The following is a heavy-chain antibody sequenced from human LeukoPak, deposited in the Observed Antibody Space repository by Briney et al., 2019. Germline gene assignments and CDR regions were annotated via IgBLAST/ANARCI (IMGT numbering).Heavy chain of an antibody. CDR2: ISSSGNNK. CDR3: ARDNNYGTGSDY. CDR1: GFTFSSYS. J-gene: IGHJ4*02. Sequence: GGSLRLSCAASGFTFSSYSMNWVRQAPGKGLEWVSSISSSGNNKYYAESVKGRFTISRDNAKNSLYLQMNGLRVEDTAAYHCARDNNYGTGSDYWGQGTLVTVSS. V-gene: IGHV3-21*06. D-gene: IGHD5-24*01.